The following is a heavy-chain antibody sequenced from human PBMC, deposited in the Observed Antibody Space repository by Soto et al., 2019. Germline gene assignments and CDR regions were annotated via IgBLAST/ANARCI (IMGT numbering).Heavy chain of an antibody. D-gene: IGHD6-19*01. V-gene: IGHV1-18*01. CDR2: ISGYNGNT. CDR3: SRFIMVGGWFDPNYYHGMDV. CDR1: GYTFSNYG. J-gene: IGHJ6*02. Sequence: ASVKGSCKTSGYTFSNYGINWVRQAPGQGLEWMGWISGYNGNTNYAQTVQGRVTMTTDTSTGTVYMELRSLKSDDTAIYYCSRFIMVGGWFDPNYYHGMDVWGQGTTVTSP.